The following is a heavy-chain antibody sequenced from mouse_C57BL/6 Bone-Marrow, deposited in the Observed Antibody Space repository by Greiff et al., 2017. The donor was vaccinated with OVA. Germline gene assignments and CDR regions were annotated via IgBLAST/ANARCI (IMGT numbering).Heavy chain of an antibody. V-gene: IGHV5-12*01. D-gene: IGHD1-1*01. CDR1: GFTFSDYY. CDR2: LSNGGGST. J-gene: IGHJ4*01. CDR3: ARHAYYYGSSYEGGAMDY. Sequence: EVHLVESGGGLVQPGGSLKLSCAASGFTFSDYYMYWVRQTPEKRLEWVAYLSNGGGSTYYPDTVKGRFTISRDNAKNTLYLQMSRLKSEDTAMYYCARHAYYYGSSYEGGAMDYWGQGTSVTVSS.